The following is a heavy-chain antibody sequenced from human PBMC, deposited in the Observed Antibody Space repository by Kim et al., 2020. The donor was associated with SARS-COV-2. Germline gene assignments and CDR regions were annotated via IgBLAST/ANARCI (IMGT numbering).Heavy chain of an antibody. CDR1: GYTFTSYD. J-gene: IGHJ4*02. D-gene: IGHD2-2*01. CDR3: AQGSVKVPAAAAS. CDR2: MNPNTGDT. Sequence: ASVKVSCKASGYTFTSYDINWVRQATGQGLEWMGSMNPNTGDTGFAQRFQGRLTMTRDTSISTAYMELSSLRSEDTAVYYCAQGSVKVPAAAASWGQGTLVTVSS. V-gene: IGHV1-8*01.